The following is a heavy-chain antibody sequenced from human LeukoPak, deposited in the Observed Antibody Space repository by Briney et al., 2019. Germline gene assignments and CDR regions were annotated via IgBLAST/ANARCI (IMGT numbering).Heavy chain of an antibody. CDR1: GYTFAGYY. CDR3: ARVPYGSGRPIDY. J-gene: IGHJ4*02. D-gene: IGHD3-10*01. CDR2: INPNSGGT. V-gene: IGHV1-2*02. Sequence: APVKVSCKASGYTFAGYYMHWVRQAPGQGLEWMGWINPNSGGTNYAQKFQGRVTMTRDTYISTAYMELSRLRSDDTAVYYCARVPYGSGRPIDYWGQGTLVTVSS.